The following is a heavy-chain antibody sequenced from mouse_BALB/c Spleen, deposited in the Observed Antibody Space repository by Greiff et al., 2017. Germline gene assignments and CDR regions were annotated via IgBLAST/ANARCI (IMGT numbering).Heavy chain of an antibody. D-gene: IGHD3-1*01. CDR2: IDPSDSET. CDR1: GYSFTSYW. J-gene: IGHJ4*01. CDR3: ARSGNDYYAMDY. Sequence: QVQLQQSGPQLVRPGASVKISCKASGYSFTSYWMHWVKQRPGQGLEWVGMIDPSDSETRLNQKFKDKATLTVDKSSSTAYMQLSSPTSEDSAVYYCARSGNDYYAMDYWGQGTSVTVSS. V-gene: IGHV1S126*01.